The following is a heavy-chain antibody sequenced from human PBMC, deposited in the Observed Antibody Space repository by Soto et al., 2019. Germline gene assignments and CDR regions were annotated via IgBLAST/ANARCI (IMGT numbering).Heavy chain of an antibody. CDR3: ARGLLASTNYYYYYMDV. J-gene: IGHJ6*03. D-gene: IGHD5-12*01. V-gene: IGHV3-21*01. CDR1: GFSFSTYS. CDR2: ISSESSYI. Sequence: GGSLRLSCEVSGFSFSTYSINWVRQAPGKGLEWVSSISSESSYIYYADSVKGRFTTSRDNAKSSLYLQMSSLRVEDTAVYFFARGLLASTNYYYYYMDVWGKGTTVTVSS.